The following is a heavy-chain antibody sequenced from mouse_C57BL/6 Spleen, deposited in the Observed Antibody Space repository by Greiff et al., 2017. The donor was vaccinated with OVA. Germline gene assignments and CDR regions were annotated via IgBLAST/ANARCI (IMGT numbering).Heavy chain of an antibody. D-gene: IGHD1-1*01. CDR3: ARHAYYYGNAMDY. CDR1: GFSLTSYG. J-gene: IGHJ4*01. V-gene: IGHV2-6-1*01. Sequence: QVQLKESGPGLVAPSQSLSITCTVSGFSLTSYGVHWVRQPPGKGLEWLVVIWSDGSTTYNSALKSGLSISKDNSKSQVFLKMNSLQTDDTAMYYCARHAYYYGNAMDYWGQGTSVTGSS. CDR2: IWSDGST.